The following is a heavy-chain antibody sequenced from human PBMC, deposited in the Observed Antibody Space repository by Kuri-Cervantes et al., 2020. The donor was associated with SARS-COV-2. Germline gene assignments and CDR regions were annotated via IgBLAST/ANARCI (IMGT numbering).Heavy chain of an antibody. Sequence: GESLKISCAASGFTLSSYEMNWVRQAPGKGLEWVSYISSSGSTIYYADSVKGRFTISRDNAKNSLYLQMNSLRAEDTAVYYCAGILAYCGGDCYGWGQGTLVTVSS. J-gene: IGHJ4*02. V-gene: IGHV3-48*03. CDR2: ISSSGSTI. D-gene: IGHD2-21*01. CDR3: AGILAYCGGDCYG. CDR1: GFTLSSYE.